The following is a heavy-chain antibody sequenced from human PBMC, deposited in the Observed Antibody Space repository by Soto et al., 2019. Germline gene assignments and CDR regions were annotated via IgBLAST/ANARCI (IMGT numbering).Heavy chain of an antibody. CDR1: GYTFTNND. D-gene: IGHD2-21*01. CDR3: VRAPLDYYSADYFDN. Sequence: ASVKVSCKASGYTFTNNDINWVRQATGQGREWMGWMNPYSGNTGYAQKFQGRVTMTRDNSITTAYMELSSLRSEDTAVYYCVRAPLDYYSADYFDNWGQGTLVTVS. CDR2: MNPYSGNT. V-gene: IGHV1-8*01. J-gene: IGHJ4*02.